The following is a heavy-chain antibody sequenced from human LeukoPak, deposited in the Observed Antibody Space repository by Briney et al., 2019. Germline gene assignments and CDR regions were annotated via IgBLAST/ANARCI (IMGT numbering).Heavy chain of an antibody. J-gene: IGHJ4*02. V-gene: IGHV3-48*03. CDR3: ARGRDGYNFDY. D-gene: IGHD5-24*01. Sequence: GGSLRLSCAASGFTFSSYEMNWVRQAPGKGLEWVSYISGSGSYIYYADSVKGRFTISRDNAKNSLSLQMKSLRAEDTAVYYCARGRDGYNFDYWGQGTLVTVSS. CDR2: ISGSGSYI. CDR1: GFTFSSYE.